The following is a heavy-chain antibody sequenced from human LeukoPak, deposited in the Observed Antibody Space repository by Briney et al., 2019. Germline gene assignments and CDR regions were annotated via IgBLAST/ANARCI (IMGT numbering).Heavy chain of an antibody. D-gene: IGHD6-13*01. CDR3: ARHTSSSYYYFDY. CDR1: GYTFTNSW. J-gene: IGHJ4*02. Sequence: GESLKISCKGSGYTFTNSWIGWVRQMPGKGLEWMGIIYPGDSDTKYSPSFQGPVTISVDKSISTAYLQWSSLKASDTAMYYCARHTSSSYYYFDYWGQGTLVTVSS. V-gene: IGHV5-51*01. CDR2: IYPGDSDT.